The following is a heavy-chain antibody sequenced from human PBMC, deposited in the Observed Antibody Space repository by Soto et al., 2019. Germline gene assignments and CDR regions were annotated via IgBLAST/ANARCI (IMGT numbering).Heavy chain of an antibody. Sequence: VASVKVSCKASGYTFTSYYMHWVRQAPGQGLGWMGIINPSGGSTSYAQKLQGRVTMTRDTSTSTVYMELSSLRSEDTAVYYCARQANISDAFDIWGQGTMVTVSS. CDR1: GYTFTSYY. CDR3: ARQANISDAFDI. J-gene: IGHJ3*02. V-gene: IGHV1-46*03. CDR2: INPSGGST.